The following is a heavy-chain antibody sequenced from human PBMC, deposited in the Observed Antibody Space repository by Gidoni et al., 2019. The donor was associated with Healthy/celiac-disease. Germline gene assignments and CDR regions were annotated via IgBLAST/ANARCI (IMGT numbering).Heavy chain of an antibody. Sequence: VQLVQSAAEAKKPGSPVKVSCKASGGTSCSYASSWVRHAPGPGLEWMGGIIPIFGTANNAQKFQGRGTITADESTSTAYMELSSLRSEDTAVYYCASYDILTGDNWFDPWGQGTLVTVSS. CDR1: GGTSCSYA. CDR3: ASYDILTGDNWFDP. D-gene: IGHD3-9*01. CDR2: IIPIFGTA. V-gene: IGHV1-69*01. J-gene: IGHJ5*02.